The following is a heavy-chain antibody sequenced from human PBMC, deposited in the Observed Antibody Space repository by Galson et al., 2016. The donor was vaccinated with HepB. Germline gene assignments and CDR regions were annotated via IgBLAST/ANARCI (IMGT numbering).Heavy chain of an antibody. V-gene: IGHV3-33*06. Sequence: SLRLSCAASAFTFSNHGMHWVRQAPGKGLEWVAGIWPDGSNKYYGDSVKGRFTISRDNSKNTSYLQMNSLRAEDTAVYYCAKSKGRVWAFYFDYWGQGTLVTVSS. CDR3: AKSKGRVWAFYFDY. CDR2: IWPDGSNK. J-gene: IGHJ4*02. CDR1: AFTFSNHG. D-gene: IGHD5/OR15-5a*01.